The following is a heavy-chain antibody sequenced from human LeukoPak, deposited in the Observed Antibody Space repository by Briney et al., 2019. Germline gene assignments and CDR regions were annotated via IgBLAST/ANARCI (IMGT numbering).Heavy chain of an antibody. CDR2: VYPEDGET. CDR1: GYTFTDYY. V-gene: IGHV1-69-2*01. CDR3: ATAPSSGYYRL. J-gene: IGHJ4*02. Sequence: GASVKVSCKVSGYTFTDYYMHWVQQAPGKGLEWVGLVYPEDGETKYAEKFQGRGTITADTSTDTAYMGLSSLRSEDTAVYYCATAPSSGYYRLWGQGTLVTVSS. D-gene: IGHD3-22*01.